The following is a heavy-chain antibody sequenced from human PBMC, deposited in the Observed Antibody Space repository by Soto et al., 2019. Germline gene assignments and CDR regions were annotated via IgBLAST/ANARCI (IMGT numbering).Heavy chain of an antibody. CDR1: GGTFSSYA. Sequence: QVQLVQSGAEVKKPGSSVKVSCKASGGTFSSYAISWVRQAPGQGLEWMGGIIPIFGTAKYAQKFQGRVTITADESTSTAYMELSSLRSEDTAVDYCARKPYDSSGYHNYYYYGMDVWGQGPTVTVSS. V-gene: IGHV1-69*01. CDR2: IIPIFGTA. D-gene: IGHD3-22*01. J-gene: IGHJ6*02. CDR3: ARKPYDSSGYHNYYYYGMDV.